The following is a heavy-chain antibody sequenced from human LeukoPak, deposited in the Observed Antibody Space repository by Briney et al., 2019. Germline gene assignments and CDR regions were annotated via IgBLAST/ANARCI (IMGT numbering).Heavy chain of an antibody. J-gene: IGHJ5*02. V-gene: IGHV5-51*01. D-gene: IGHD3-10*01. CDR2: IYPGDSDT. CDR3: ARLTATVRGVISWFDP. CDR1: GYSFTSYW. Sequence: GESLKISCKGSGYSFTSYWIGWVRQMPGKGLEWMGIIYPGDSDTRYSPSFQGQVTISADKSISTAYLQWSSLKASDTAMYYCARLTATVRGVISWFDPWGQGTLVTVSS.